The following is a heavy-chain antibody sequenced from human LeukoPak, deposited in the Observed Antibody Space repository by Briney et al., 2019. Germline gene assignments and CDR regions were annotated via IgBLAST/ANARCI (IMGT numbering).Heavy chain of an antibody. Sequence: ASVKVSCKVSGYTFTDYYMHWVQQAPGKGLEWMGLVDPEDGETIYAEKFQGRVTITADTSTDTAYMELSSLRSEDTAVYYCATVRKYSSWYKSYYYYMDVWGKGTTVTVSS. CDR3: ATVRKYSSWYKSYYYYMDV. CDR1: GYTFTDYY. D-gene: IGHD6-13*01. J-gene: IGHJ6*03. V-gene: IGHV1-69-2*01. CDR2: VDPEDGET.